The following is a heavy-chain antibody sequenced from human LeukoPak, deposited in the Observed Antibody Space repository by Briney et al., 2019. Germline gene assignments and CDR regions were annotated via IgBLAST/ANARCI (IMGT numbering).Heavy chain of an antibody. CDR2: ISGSGGST. Sequence: PGGSLRLSCAASGFTFSSYAMSWVRPAPGRGLEWVSAISGSGGSTYYADSVKGRFTISRDNSKNTLYLQMNSLRAEDTAVYYCAKTIAERGYYYYYMDVWGKGTTVTVSS. V-gene: IGHV3-23*01. D-gene: IGHD6-13*01. CDR1: GFTFSSYA. CDR3: AKTIAERGYYYYYMDV. J-gene: IGHJ6*03.